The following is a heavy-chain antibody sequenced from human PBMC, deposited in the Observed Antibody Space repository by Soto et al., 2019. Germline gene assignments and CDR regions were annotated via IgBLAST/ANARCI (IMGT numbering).Heavy chain of an antibody. J-gene: IGHJ4*02. D-gene: IGHD3-3*01. CDR3: AKTHPTHKFWSGYYTHDY. V-gene: IGHV3-23*01. Sequence: GGSLRLSCAASGFTFSTYWMDWVRQAPGKWLEWVSAISGSGGSTYYADSVKGRFTISRDNSKNTLYLQMNSLRAEDTAVYYCAKTHPTHKFWSGYYTHDYWGQGTLVTVYS. CDR2: ISGSGGST. CDR1: GFTFSTYW.